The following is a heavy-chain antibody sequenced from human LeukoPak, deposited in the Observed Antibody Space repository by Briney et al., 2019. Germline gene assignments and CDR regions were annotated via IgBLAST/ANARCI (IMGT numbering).Heavy chain of an antibody. Sequence: GASVKVSCKASGYTFTMLGIHWVRQAPGQRPEWMGWINVGNGNTKYSQKFQDRVTIARETSASTAYMELNSLRDEDTAVYYCAKDQRWESPHYLDSWGQGTLVTVSS. D-gene: IGHD1-26*01. CDR1: GYTFTMLG. J-gene: IGHJ4*02. CDR2: INVGNGNT. CDR3: AKDQRWESPHYLDS. V-gene: IGHV1-3*01.